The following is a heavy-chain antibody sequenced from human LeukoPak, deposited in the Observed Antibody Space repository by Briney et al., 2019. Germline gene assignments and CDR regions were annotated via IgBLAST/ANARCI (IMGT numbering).Heavy chain of an antibody. CDR1: GFTFSSYA. J-gene: IGHJ4*02. CDR3: ASLAVAGTGNLEKLDY. Sequence: GGSLRLSCAASGFTFSSYAMHWVRQAPGKGLESVSGNSGNEISRYFANSLKGRFTISRDNSKNTLYLQMNSLRAEDTAVYYCASLAVAGTGNLEKLDYWGQGTLVTVSS. CDR2: NSGNEISR. V-gene: IGHV3-64*01. D-gene: IGHD6-19*01.